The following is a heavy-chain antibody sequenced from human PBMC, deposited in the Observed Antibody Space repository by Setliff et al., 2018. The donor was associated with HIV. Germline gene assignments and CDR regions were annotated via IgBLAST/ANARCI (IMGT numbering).Heavy chain of an antibody. Sequence: GESLKISCKASGYKFYTYWIGWVRQMPGKGLEWMGIIYPGDSDTRYSRSVQGHVTFSVDTSISTAYLQWDNLKASDTAMYYCARHDYFDSRGYFDSWGQGTLVTVSS. V-gene: IGHV5-51*01. D-gene: IGHD3-22*01. CDR1: GYKFYTYW. CDR2: IYPGDSDT. J-gene: IGHJ4*02. CDR3: ARHDYFDSRGYFDS.